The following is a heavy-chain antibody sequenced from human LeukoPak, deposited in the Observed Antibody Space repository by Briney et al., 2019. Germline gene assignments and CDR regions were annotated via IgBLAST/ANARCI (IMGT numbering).Heavy chain of an antibody. Sequence: PGRSLRLSCAASGFTFSSYGMHWVRQAPGKGLEWVAVISYDGSNKYYADSVKGRFTISRDNSKNTLYLQMNSLRAEDTAVYYCAKEMEGYWGQGTLVTVSS. J-gene: IGHJ4*02. D-gene: IGHD3-3*01. CDR3: AKEMEGY. CDR2: ISYDGSNK. V-gene: IGHV3-30*18. CDR1: GFTFSSYG.